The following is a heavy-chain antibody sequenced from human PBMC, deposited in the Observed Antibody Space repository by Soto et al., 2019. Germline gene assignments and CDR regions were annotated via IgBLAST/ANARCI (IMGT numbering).Heavy chain of an antibody. Sequence: GESLKISCKGSGYRFTNSWIGWVRQMPGKGLEWMGIIFPGDSDTRYSPSFQGQVTISADKSISTAYLQWSSLKASDTAMYYCASSPRGYCSSTSCRELGNYYGMDVWGQGTTVTVSS. V-gene: IGHV5-51*01. J-gene: IGHJ6*02. CDR3: ASSPRGYCSSTSCRELGNYYGMDV. D-gene: IGHD2-2*01. CDR1: GYRFTNSW. CDR2: IFPGDSDT.